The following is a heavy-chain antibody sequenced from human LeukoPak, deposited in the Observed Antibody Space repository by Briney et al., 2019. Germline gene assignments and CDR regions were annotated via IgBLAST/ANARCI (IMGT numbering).Heavy chain of an antibody. CDR1: GGSFSGYY. J-gene: IGHJ4*02. D-gene: IGHD3-3*01. CDR3: ARGYDFWSGYLFDY. Sequence: PSETLSLTCAVYGGSFSGYYWSWIRQPPGKGLEWIREINHSGSTNYNPSLKSRVTISVDTSKNQFSLKLSSVTAADTAVYYCARGYDFWSGYLFDYWGQGTLVTVSS. CDR2: INHSGST. V-gene: IGHV4-34*01.